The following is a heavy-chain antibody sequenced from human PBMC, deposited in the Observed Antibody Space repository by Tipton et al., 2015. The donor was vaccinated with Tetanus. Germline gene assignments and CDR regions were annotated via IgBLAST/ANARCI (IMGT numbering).Heavy chain of an antibody. D-gene: IGHD1-26*01. CDR2: ISGSGSST. CDR1: GFTFSDYA. V-gene: IGHV3-23*01. J-gene: IGHJ6*02. CDR3: VRGRYSGSYPYTYYYAMDV. Sequence: SLRLSCAASGFTFSDYAMSWVRQAPGKGLEWVLGISGSGSSTFYADSVKGRFTISRDNSKGTLYLQMNSLRAEDTAIYYCVRGRYSGSYPYTYYYAMDVWGQGTTVTVSS.